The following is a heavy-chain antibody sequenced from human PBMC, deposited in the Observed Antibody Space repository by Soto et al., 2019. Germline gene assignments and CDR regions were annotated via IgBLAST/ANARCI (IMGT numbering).Heavy chain of an antibody. CDR2: LNYDGSTT. V-gene: IGHV3-74*01. Sequence: EVQLVESGGGLVQPRGSLRLSCAASGFTFSSYWMHWVRQVPGKGLVWVARLNYDGSTTTYADSVTGRFTISRDNARNTLYLQMNSLRAEDSGVYYCARAGTGWYWFDPWGQGTLVTVSS. CDR3: ARAGTGWYWFDP. CDR1: GFTFSSYW. D-gene: IGHD6-19*01. J-gene: IGHJ5*02.